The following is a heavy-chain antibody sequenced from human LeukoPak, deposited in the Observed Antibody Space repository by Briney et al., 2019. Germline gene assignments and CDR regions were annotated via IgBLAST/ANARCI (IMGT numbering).Heavy chain of an antibody. D-gene: IGHD6-13*01. V-gene: IGHV3-48*02. CDR3: ARVAPYSSSFKYFQH. Sequence: PGGSLRLSCAASGFTFSSYSMNWVRQAPGKGLEWVSYISSSSSTIYYADSVKGRFTISRDNAKNSLYLQMNSLRDEDTAVYYCARVAPYSSSFKYFQHWGQGTLVTVSS. J-gene: IGHJ1*01. CDR2: ISSSSSTI. CDR1: GFTFSSYS.